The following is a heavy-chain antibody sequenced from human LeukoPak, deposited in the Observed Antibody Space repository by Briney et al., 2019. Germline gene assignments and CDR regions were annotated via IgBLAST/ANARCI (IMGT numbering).Heavy chain of an antibody. Sequence: SETLSLTCTVSGGSISSSSYYWGWIRQPPGKGLEWIGSIYYSGSTYYNPSLKSRVTISVDTSKNQFSLKLSSVTAADTAVYYCGASDSYYFDYWGQGTLVTVSS. J-gene: IGHJ4*02. CDR2: IYYSGST. CDR3: GASDSYYFDY. CDR1: GGSISSSSYY. D-gene: IGHD2-21*02. V-gene: IGHV4-39*01.